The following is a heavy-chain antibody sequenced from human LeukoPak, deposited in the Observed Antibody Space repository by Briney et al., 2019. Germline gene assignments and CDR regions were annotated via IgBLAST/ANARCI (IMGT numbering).Heavy chain of an antibody. CDR2: IYYSGST. CDR1: GGSISSYY. CDR3: ASSRIQLWITHDY. J-gene: IGHJ4*02. V-gene: IGHV4-59*08. D-gene: IGHD5-18*01. Sequence: SETLSLTCTVSGGSISSYYWSWIRQPPGKGLEWIGYIYYSGSTNYNPSLKSRVTTSVDTSKNQFSLKLSSVTAEDTAVYYCASSRIQLWITHDYWGQGTLVTVSS.